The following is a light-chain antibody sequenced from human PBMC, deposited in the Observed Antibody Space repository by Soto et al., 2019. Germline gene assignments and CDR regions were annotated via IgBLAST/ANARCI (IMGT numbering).Light chain of an antibody. CDR3: SSYTSSSTYV. J-gene: IGLJ1*01. CDR1: SSDVGGYNY. CDR2: DVS. Sequence: QSALTQPASVSGSPGQSITISCTGTSSDVGGYNYVSWYQQHPGKAPKLMIYDVSNRPSGVSNRFSGSKSGNTASLTISGIQAEDEADYYCSSYTSSSTYVFGTGTKLTFL. V-gene: IGLV2-14*01.